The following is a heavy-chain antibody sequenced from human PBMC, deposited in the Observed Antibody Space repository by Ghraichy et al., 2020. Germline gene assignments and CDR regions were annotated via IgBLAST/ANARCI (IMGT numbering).Heavy chain of an antibody. D-gene: IGHD1-14*01. CDR2: LNIDGTTV. CDR3: VRSYKDGLRHFDY. V-gene: IGHV3-74*01. CDR1: GFSLTDYW. J-gene: IGHJ4*02. Sequence: GGSLRLSCAASGFSLTDYWMHWVRKTQGRGLEWVSHLNIDGTTVNYADSVKGRFTISRDNAKNTMYLQMISLTVEDTAVYYCVRSYKDGLRHFDYWGQGTLVTASS.